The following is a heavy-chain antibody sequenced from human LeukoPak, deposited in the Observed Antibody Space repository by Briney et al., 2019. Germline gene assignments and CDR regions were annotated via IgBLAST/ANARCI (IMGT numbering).Heavy chain of an antibody. CDR2: IRYDGSNK. V-gene: IGHV3-30*02. Sequence: GGPLRLSCAASGFTFSSYGMHWVRQAPGKGLEWVAFIRYDGSNKYYADSVKGRFTISRDNSKNTLYLQMNSLRAEDTAVYYCAKTRGYSYGYDAYWGQGTLVTVSS. CDR3: AKTRGYSYGYDAY. D-gene: IGHD5-18*01. CDR1: GFTFSSYG. J-gene: IGHJ4*02.